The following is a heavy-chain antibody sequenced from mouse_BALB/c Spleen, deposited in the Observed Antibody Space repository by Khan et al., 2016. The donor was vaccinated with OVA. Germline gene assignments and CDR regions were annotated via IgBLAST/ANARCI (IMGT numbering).Heavy chain of an antibody. CDR2: ISGDSNTI. V-gene: IGHV5-17*02. CDR1: GFTFSSYG. J-gene: IGHJ2*01. CDR3: ATSYYYGYYFDY. D-gene: IGHD1-1*01. Sequence: EVNVVESGGGLVQPGGSRKLSCAASGFTFSSYGMHWVRQAPEKGLEWVAYISGDSNTIYYADTVKGRFTISRDNPKNTLFLQMTSLMSEDTAMYYCATSYYYGYYFDYWGPGTTLTVSS.